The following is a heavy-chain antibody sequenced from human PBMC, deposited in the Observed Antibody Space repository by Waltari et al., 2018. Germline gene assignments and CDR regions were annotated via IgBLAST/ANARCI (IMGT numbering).Heavy chain of an antibody. CDR3: AALYTGSYYDLDV. CDR2: VTYDGSKE. V-gene: IGHV3-30*03. J-gene: IGHJ6*02. Sequence: QVQLVESGGGVVQPEKSLRLSCAVSGLTFSAHGFHWVRQAPGKGLEWLAVVTYDGSKEYYAESVKGRFSISRDNSENTLYLQIHSLRPEDTAVYYCAALYTGSYYDLDVWGQGTTVTVSS. D-gene: IGHD1-26*01. CDR1: GLTFSAHG.